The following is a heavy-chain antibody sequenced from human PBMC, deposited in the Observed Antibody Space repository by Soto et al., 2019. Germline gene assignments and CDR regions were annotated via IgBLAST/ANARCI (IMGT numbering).Heavy chain of an antibody. D-gene: IGHD2-8*02. CDR3: TTGSTGGEDY. CDR1: GFTFSIAW. J-gene: IGHJ4*02. V-gene: IGHV3-15*01. CDR2: IRSNNDGGTS. Sequence: EVQLGESGGGLVEPGGSLRLACAASGFTFSIAWMSWVRQAPGKGLEWVGRIRSNNDGGTSAYAAPVKGRFTISRDDSKTTLFLQMNSLKSEDTAVYYCTTGSTGGEDYWGQGTLVTVSS.